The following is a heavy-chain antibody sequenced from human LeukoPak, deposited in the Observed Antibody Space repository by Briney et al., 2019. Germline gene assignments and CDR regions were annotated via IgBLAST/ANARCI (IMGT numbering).Heavy chain of an antibody. Sequence: SETLSLTCTVSGGSISSYYWSWIRQPAGKGLEWIGRIYTSGSTNYNPSLKSRVTMSVDTSKNQFSLKLSSVTAADTSVYYCARGDWGGRPYYFDYWGQGTLVTVSS. CDR3: ARGDWGGRPYYFDY. J-gene: IGHJ4*02. D-gene: IGHD7-27*01. CDR1: GGSISSYY. CDR2: IYTSGST. V-gene: IGHV4-4*07.